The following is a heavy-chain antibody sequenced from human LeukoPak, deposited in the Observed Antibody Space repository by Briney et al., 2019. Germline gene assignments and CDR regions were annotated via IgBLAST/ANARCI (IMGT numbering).Heavy chain of an antibody. CDR3: AKSARYYYDSSAYTDY. CDR2: ISGSGGST. CDR1: GFTFSNYA. Sequence: PGGSLRLSCAASGFTFSNYAMSWVRQAPGKGLEWVSGISGSGGSTYYADSVKGRFTISRDNSKNTLYLQMNSLRAEDTAVYYCAKSARYYYDSSAYTDYWGQGTLVTVSS. J-gene: IGHJ4*02. D-gene: IGHD3-22*01. V-gene: IGHV3-23*01.